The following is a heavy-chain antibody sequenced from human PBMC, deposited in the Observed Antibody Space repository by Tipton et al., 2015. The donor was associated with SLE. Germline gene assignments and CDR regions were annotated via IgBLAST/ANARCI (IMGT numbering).Heavy chain of an antibody. J-gene: IGHJ5*01. CDR2: ISSSGSTI. D-gene: IGHD4-17*01. V-gene: IGHV3-48*03. CDR1: GFTFSSYE. CDR3: ARDGDYSNWFDS. Sequence: SLRLSCAASGFTFSSYEMNWVRQAPGKGLEWVSYISSSGSTIYYADSVKGRFTISRDNAKNSLYLQMNSLRAEDTAVYYCARDGDYSNWFDSWGQGTLVTVSS.